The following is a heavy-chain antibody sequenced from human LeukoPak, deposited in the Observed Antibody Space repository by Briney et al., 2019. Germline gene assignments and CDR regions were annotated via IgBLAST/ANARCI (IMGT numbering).Heavy chain of an antibody. CDR2: MNPNSANT. J-gene: IGHJ4*02. Sequence: GASVKLSRKASGYTFTSYHINWVRQGTGQGLEWMGWMNPNSANTGYAQKFQGRVTMTRNTSISTAYMELTSLRSEDTAVYNCARKGTDSYYWGQGTLVTVSS. V-gene: IGHV1-8*02. D-gene: IGHD1-1*01. CDR1: GYTFTSYH. CDR3: ARKGTDSYY.